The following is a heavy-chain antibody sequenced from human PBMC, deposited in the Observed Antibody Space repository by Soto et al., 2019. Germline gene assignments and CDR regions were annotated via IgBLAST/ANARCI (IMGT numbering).Heavy chain of an antibody. CDR3: AKLGDYSRGAFDI. V-gene: IGHV3-23*01. CDR2: ISGSGGST. D-gene: IGHD4-17*01. Sequence: EVQLLESGGGLVQPGGSLRLSCAASGFTFSSYAMSWVRQAPGKRLEWVSAISGSGGSTYYADSVKGRFTISRDNSKNTLYLQMNSLRAEDTAVYYCAKLGDYSRGAFDIWGQGTIVTVSS. J-gene: IGHJ3*02. CDR1: GFTFSSYA.